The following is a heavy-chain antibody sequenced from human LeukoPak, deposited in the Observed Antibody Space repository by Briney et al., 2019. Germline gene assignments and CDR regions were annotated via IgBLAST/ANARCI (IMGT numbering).Heavy chain of an antibody. CDR3: AKDLGYCSSTSCYRAFDI. D-gene: IGHD2-2*03. Sequence: RGSLRLSCAASGFTFSSYGMHWVRQALGKGLEWVAVISYDGSNKYYADSVKGRFTISRDNSKNTLYLQMNSLRAEDTAVYYCAKDLGYCSSTSCYRAFDIWGQGTMVTVSS. J-gene: IGHJ3*02. CDR2: ISYDGSNK. V-gene: IGHV3-30*18. CDR1: GFTFSSYG.